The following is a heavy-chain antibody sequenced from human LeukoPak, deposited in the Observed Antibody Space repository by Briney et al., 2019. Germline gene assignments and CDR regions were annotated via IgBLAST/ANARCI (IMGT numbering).Heavy chain of an antibody. J-gene: IGHJ4*02. D-gene: IGHD1-26*01. Sequence: GGSLGLSCAVSGFIVSSSYISWVRQAPGKGLEWVSAIYSGGTTYYADSVKGRFTISRDNSKNTLYLQMNSLRVDDTAVYYCAKAVGPSTTFDYWGQGTLVTVSS. CDR1: GFIVSSSY. CDR2: IYSGGTT. CDR3: AKAVGPSTTFDY. V-gene: IGHV3-53*01.